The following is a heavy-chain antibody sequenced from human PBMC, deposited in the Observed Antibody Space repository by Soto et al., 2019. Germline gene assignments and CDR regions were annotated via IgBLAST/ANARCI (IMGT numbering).Heavy chain of an antibody. CDR2: IYYSGST. V-gene: IGHV4-59*08. Sequence: TLSLTCTVSGGSISSYYWSWIRQPPGKGLEWIGYIYYSGSTNYNPSLKSRVTISVDTSKNQFSLKLSSVTAADTAVYYCARLLWSRGDWFDPWGQGTLVT. CDR1: GGSISSYY. D-gene: IGHD3-10*01. CDR3: ARLLWSRGDWFDP. J-gene: IGHJ5*02.